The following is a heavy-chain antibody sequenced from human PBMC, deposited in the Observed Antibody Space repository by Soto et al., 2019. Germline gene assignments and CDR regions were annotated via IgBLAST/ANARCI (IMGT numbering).Heavy chain of an antibody. V-gene: IGHV3-23*01. CDR1: GFTFSSYA. D-gene: IGHD6-13*01. Sequence: EVQLLESGGGLVQPGGSLRLSCAASGFTFSSYAMSWVRQAPGKGLEWVSAISGSGGSTYYADSVKGGFTISRDNSKNTLYLQMNSLRAEETAVYYCAKDNSSWTFDNWFDPWGKGTLVTVSS. CDR2: ISGSGGST. CDR3: AKDNSSWTFDNWFDP. J-gene: IGHJ5*02.